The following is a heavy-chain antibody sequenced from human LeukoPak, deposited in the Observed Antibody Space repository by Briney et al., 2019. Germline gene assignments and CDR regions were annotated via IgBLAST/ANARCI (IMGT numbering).Heavy chain of an antibody. CDR3: AALDYYGSGRSYDAFDI. D-gene: IGHD3-10*01. J-gene: IGHJ3*02. Sequence: SVKVSCKASGGTFSSYAISWVRQAPGQGLEWMGGIIPIFGTANYAQKFQGRVTITADKFTSTAYMELSSLRSEDTAVYYCAALDYYGSGRSYDAFDIWGQGTMVTVSS. V-gene: IGHV1-69*06. CDR2: IIPIFGTA. CDR1: GGTFSSYA.